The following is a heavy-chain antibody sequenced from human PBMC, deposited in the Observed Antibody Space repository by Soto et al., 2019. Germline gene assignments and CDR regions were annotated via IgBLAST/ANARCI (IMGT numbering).Heavy chain of an antibody. V-gene: IGHV3-7*01. CDR3: VRDHEHDENYFDY. CDR1: GFSFRNYW. J-gene: IGHJ4*02. D-gene: IGHD3-3*01. CDR2: SKQDGSDR. Sequence: EVQLVESGGGLVQPGGSLRLSCVVSGFSFRNYWVSWVREAPGRGLEGVANSKQDGSDRYYVDSVEGRFTISRDNAKNSLYLQMNSLRADDPAVYYCVRDHEHDENYFDYWGQGTLVTVAS.